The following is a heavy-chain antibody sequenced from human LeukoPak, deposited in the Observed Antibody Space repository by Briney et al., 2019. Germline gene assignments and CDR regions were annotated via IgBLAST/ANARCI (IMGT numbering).Heavy chain of an antibody. V-gene: IGHV1-2*02. CDR1: GYTFIGYY. J-gene: IGHJ4*02. CDR3: ARERGGNSPFDS. Sequence: ASVKVSCKASGYTFIGYYMHWVRQAPGQGLEWMGWINPNSSVTNYAQRFQGRVTMTRDTSISAAYMELRWLTSDDTAVYYCARERGGNSPFDSWGQGTLVTVSS. CDR2: INPNSSVT. D-gene: IGHD4-23*01.